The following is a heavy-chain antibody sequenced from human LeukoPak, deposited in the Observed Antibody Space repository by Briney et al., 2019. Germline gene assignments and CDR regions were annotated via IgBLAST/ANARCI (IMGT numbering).Heavy chain of an antibody. J-gene: IGHJ6*02. CDR3: ARLGDLSSSWYLMDYYGMDV. V-gene: IGHV1-18*01. CDR1: GYTFISYG. CDR2: ISPYNGKT. Sequence: ASVKVSCKASGYTFISYGISWVRQAPGQGLEWMGWISPYNGKTNYAQKLQGRVTMTTDTSTSTAYMELRSLRSDDTAVYYCARLGDLSSSWYLMDYYGMDVWGQGTTVTVSS. D-gene: IGHD6-13*01.